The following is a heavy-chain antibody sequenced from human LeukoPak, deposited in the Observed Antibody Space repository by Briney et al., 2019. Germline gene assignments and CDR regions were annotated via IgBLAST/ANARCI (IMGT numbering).Heavy chain of an antibody. J-gene: IGHJ1*01. D-gene: IGHD2/OR15-2a*01. Sequence: SQTLSLTCAVYGRSFSGYYWSWISQPPGKGMEWIGEINNSGSTNYNPSLKSRVTISVDTSKNQFSLKLSSVTAADTAVYYCTRELLPVHWGQGTLVTVSS. CDR2: INNSGST. CDR1: GRSFSGYY. CDR3: TRELLPVH. V-gene: IGHV4-34*01.